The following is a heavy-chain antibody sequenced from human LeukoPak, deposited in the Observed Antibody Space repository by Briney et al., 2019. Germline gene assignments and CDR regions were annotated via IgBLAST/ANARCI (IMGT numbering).Heavy chain of an antibody. V-gene: IGHV3-23*01. CDR2: ISGSGGST. CDR1: GFTFSSYA. J-gene: IGHJ4*02. Sequence: GGSLRLSCAASGFTFSSYAMGWVRQAPGKGLEWVSAISGSGGSTCYADSVKGRFTISRDNSKNTLYLQMNSLRAEDTAVYYCAKDPYSDSSGYYYRPFDYWGQGTLVTVSS. CDR3: AKDPYSDSSGYYYRPFDY. D-gene: IGHD3-22*01.